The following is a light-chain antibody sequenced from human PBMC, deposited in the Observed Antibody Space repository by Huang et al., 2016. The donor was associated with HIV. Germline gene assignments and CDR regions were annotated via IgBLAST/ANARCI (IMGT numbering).Light chain of an antibody. J-gene: IGKJ3*01. CDR3: QERGNWPRFS. CDR1: QSVKSY. CDR2: EAS. Sequence: EIVLTQSPATLSLSPGERATLSCRASQSVKSYLAWYQHKPGQAPRLLIYEASQRATGIPARFSGSGSGTYFTLTISSLEPEDFAVYYCQERGNWPRFSFGPGTKVDIK. V-gene: IGKV3-11*01.